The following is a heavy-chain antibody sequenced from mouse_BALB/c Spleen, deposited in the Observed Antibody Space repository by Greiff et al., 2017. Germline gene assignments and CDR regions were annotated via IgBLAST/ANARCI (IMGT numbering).Heavy chain of an antibody. J-gene: IGHJ2*01. CDR2: ISTYYGDA. D-gene: IGHD1-1*01. V-gene: IGHV1S137*01. Sequence: QVQLQQSGAELVRPGVSVKISCKGSGYTSTDYAMHWVKQSHAKSLEWIGVISTYYGDASYNQKFKGKATMTVDKSSSTAYMELARLTSEDSAIYYCARVTTVVEALDYWGQGTTLTVSS. CDR1: GYTSTDYA. CDR3: ARVTTVVEALDY.